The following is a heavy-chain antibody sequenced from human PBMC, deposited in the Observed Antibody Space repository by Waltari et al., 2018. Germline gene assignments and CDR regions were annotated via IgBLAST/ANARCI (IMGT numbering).Heavy chain of an antibody. V-gene: IGHV3-23*03. D-gene: IGHD3-3*01. CDR2: IYSGGST. Sequence: EVQLLESGGGLVQPGGSLRLSCAASGFTFSSYAMSWVRQAPGKGLEWVSVIYSGGSTYYADSVKGRFTISRDNSKNTLYLQMNSLRAEDTAVYYCAKDQGTIFGGAEYAFDIWGQGTMVTVSS. CDR1: GFTFSSYA. CDR3: AKDQGTIFGGAEYAFDI. J-gene: IGHJ3*02.